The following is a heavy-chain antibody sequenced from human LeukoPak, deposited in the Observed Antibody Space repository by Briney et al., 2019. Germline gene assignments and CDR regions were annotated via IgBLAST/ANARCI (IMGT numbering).Heavy chain of an antibody. Sequence: GASVKVSCKASGYTFTSYAMHWVRQAPGQRLEWMGWINAGNGNTKYSQKFQGRVTITRDTSASTAYMELSSLRSEDTAVYYCAGDGVQPRITIFGVVIFGWFDPWGQGTLVTVSS. V-gene: IGHV1-3*01. CDR1: GYTFTSYA. D-gene: IGHD3-3*01. CDR3: AGDGVQPRITIFGVVIFGWFDP. J-gene: IGHJ5*02. CDR2: INAGNGNT.